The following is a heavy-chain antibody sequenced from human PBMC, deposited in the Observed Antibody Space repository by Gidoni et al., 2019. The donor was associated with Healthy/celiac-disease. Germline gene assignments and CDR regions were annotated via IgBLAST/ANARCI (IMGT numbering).Heavy chain of an antibody. V-gene: IGHV3-21*01. D-gene: IGHD3-3*01. Sequence: EVQLVESGGGLVKPGGSLRLSCAASGFPFSSYSMNWVRQAPGKGLEWVSSISSSSSYIYYADSVKGRFTISRDNAKNSLYLQMNSLRAEDTAVYYCARDATIFGVVGGDGMDVWGQGTTVTVSS. CDR3: ARDATIFGVVGGDGMDV. CDR1: GFPFSSYS. J-gene: IGHJ6*02. CDR2: ISSSSSYI.